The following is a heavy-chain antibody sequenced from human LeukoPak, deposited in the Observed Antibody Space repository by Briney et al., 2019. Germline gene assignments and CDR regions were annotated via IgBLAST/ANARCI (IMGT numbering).Heavy chain of an antibody. D-gene: IGHD1-1*01. CDR2: INSDGSST. CDR3: VRGQLERPFDFYYGMDV. CDR1: GFTSSGYW. J-gene: IGHJ6*04. Sequence: GGSLRLSCVDSGFTSSGYWMHWVRQAPGKGLVWVSRINSDGSSTTYADSVKGRFTISRDNAKNTLSLQMNSLRAEDTAVYYCVRGQLERPFDFYYGMDVWGKGTTVTVSS. V-gene: IGHV3-74*01.